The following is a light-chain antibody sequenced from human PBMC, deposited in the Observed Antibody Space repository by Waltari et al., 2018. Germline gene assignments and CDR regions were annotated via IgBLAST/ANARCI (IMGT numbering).Light chain of an antibody. CDR3: ALYMGSGIWV. CDR2: KAN. J-gene: IGLJ3*02. Sequence: QTVVTQEPSLSVSPGGTVTLTCALSSGSLSTTSYATWYQQTPGHAPRTLADKANARSSGVPDRFSGSILGNTAALTITGAQADDESDYYCALYMGSGIWVFGGGTRLTVL. CDR1: SGSLSTTSY. V-gene: IGLV8-61*01.